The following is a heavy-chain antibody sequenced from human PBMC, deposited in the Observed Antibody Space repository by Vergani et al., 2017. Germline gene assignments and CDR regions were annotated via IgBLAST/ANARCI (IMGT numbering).Heavy chain of an antibody. CDR1: GFTFGDYY. J-gene: IGHJ1*01. D-gene: IGHD2-15*01. V-gene: IGHV3-7*01. CDR2: IKRDGTET. Sequence: EVHLEESGGGLVQPGGSLRLTCAASGFTFGDYYMAWIRLAPGKGLDWVASIKRDGTETFYVDSVKGRFTISRDNAKTTLYLQMNSLRDEDRGVYYCARISGGSAPYLHYWGQGTLVTVAS. CDR3: ARISGGSAPYLHY.